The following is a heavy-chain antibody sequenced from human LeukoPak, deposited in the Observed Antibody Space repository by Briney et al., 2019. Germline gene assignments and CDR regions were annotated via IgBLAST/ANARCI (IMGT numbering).Heavy chain of an antibody. CDR3: ARSMIVQNDWFDP. CDR1: GFTFSSYW. D-gene: IGHD3-22*01. Sequence: PGGSLRLSCAASGFTFSSYWMSWVRQAPGKGLEWVANIKQDGSEKYYVDSVKGRFTISRDNAKNSLYLQMNSLRAEDTAVYYCARSMIVQNDWFDPWGQGTLVTVPS. CDR2: IKQDGSEK. J-gene: IGHJ5*02. V-gene: IGHV3-7*01.